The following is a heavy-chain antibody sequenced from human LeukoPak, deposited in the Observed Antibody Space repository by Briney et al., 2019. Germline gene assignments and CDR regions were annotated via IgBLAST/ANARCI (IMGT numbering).Heavy chain of an antibody. CDR1: GGSFGGYY. J-gene: IGHJ6*03. CDR3: ASTAAAGRGYYYYYMDV. V-gene: IGHV4-34*01. D-gene: IGHD6-13*01. Sequence: SETLSLTCAVYGGSFGGYYWSWIRQPPGKGLEWIGEINHSGSTNYNPSLKSRVTISVDTSKNQFSLKLTSVTAADTAVYYCASTAAAGRGYYYYYMDVWGKGTTVTVSS. CDR2: INHSGST.